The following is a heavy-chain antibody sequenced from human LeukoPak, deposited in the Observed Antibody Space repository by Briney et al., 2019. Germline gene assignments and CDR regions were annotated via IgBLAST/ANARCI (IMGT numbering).Heavy chain of an antibody. D-gene: IGHD2-2*01. V-gene: IGHV1-2*06. CDR1: GYTFTGYY. CDR2: INPNSGGT. J-gene: IGHJ4*02. CDR3: ARDVKILGYCSSTSCSPGDY. Sequence: SVKVSCKASGYTFTGYYMHWVRQAPGLGLEWMGRINPNSGGTISAQKFQGRVTMTRDTSISTAYMELSRLRSDGTAVYYCARDVKILGYCSSTSCSPGDYWGQGTLVTVSS.